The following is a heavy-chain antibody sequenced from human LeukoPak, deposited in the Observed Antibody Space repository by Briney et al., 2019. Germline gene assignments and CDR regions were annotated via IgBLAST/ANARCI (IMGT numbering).Heavy chain of an antibody. Sequence: GGSLRLSCAVSGFTFRSYAMSWVRQAPGKGLEWVSAISGSSGSTYYADSVKGRFTMSRDNSKNTLYLQMNSLRAEDTAVYYCARAGTTVVYFDYWGQGTLVTVSS. D-gene: IGHD1-7*01. CDR2: ISGSSGST. CDR1: GFTFRSYA. CDR3: ARAGTTVVYFDY. V-gene: IGHV3-23*01. J-gene: IGHJ4*02.